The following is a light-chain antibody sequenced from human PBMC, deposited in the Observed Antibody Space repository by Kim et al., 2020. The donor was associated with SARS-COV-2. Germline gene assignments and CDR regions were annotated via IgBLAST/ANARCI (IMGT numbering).Light chain of an antibody. J-gene: IGKJ2*03. CDR2: GAS. V-gene: IGKV3-20*01. Sequence: PGERATLSCRASHTGTSNYLSWYQQKPGQPPRLLIYGASTRATGTPDRFTGTGSGTDFTLTIRRLEPEDFAVYYCQQYGGSPMYSFGQGTKLEI. CDR1: HTGTSNY. CDR3: QQYGGSPMYS.